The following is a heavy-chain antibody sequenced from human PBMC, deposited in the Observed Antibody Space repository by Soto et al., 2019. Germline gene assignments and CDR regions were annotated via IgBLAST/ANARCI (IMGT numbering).Heavy chain of an antibody. V-gene: IGHV1-18*04. CDR1: GYTFTSYG. J-gene: IGHJ5*02. Sequence: GASVKVSCKASGYTFTSYGISWVRQAPGQGLEWMGWISAYNGNTNYAQKLQGRVTMTTDTSTSTAYMELRSLRSDDTAVYYCARDGGPYYDFWSGYYGLSRMCWFDPWGQGTLVTVSS. CDR3: ARDGGPYYDFWSGYYGLSRMCWFDP. CDR2: ISAYNGNT. D-gene: IGHD3-3*01.